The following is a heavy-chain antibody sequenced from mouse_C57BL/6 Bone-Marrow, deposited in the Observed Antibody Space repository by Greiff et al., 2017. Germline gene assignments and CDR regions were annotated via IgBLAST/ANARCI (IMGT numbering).Heavy chain of an antibody. J-gene: IGHJ2*01. CDR3: ARSLYYGSFFDY. D-gene: IGHD1-1*01. CDR2: IYPGSGNT. CDR1: GYTFTDYY. V-gene: IGHV1-76*01. Sequence: ESGAELVRPGASVKLSCKASGYTFTDYYINWVKQRPGQGLEWIARIYPGSGNTYYNEKFKGKATLTAEKSSSTAYMQLSSLTSEDSAVYFCARSLYYGSFFDYWGQGTTLTVSS.